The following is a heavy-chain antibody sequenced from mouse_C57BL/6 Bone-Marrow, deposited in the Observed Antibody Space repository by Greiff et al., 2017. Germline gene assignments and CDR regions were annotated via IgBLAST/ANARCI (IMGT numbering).Heavy chain of an antibody. J-gene: IGHJ3*01. CDR1: GFSLTSYG. V-gene: IGHV2-2*01. D-gene: IGHD1-1*01. CDR2: IWSGGST. Sequence: QVQLQQSGPGLVQPSQSLSITCTVSGFSLTSYGVHWVRQSPGKGLEWMGVIWSGGSTDYNAAFISSLSFTKDNSKSKVFFKMNSLQADDTAIYYCARKYGSLAAWFAYWGQGTLVTVSA. CDR3: ARKYGSLAAWFAY.